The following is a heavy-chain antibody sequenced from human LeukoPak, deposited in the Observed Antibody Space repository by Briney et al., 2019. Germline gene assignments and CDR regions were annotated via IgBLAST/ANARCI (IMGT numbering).Heavy chain of an antibody. J-gene: IGHJ6*02. CDR1: GGSISSGDYY. D-gene: IGHD1-20*01. Sequence: SETLSLTCTVSGGSISSGDYYWRWIRQPPGKGLEWIGYIYYSGSTYYNPSLKSRVTISVDTSKNQFSLKLSSVTAADTAVYYCARDVTDRYYGMDVRGQGTTVTVSS. CDR3: ARDVTDRYYGMDV. V-gene: IGHV4-30-4*01. CDR2: IYYSGST.